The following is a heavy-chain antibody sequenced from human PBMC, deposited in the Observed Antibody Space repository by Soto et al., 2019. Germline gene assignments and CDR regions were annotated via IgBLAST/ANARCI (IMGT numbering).Heavy chain of an antibody. CDR2: ISAYNGNT. V-gene: IGHV1-18*04. CDR1: GYTFTSYG. Sequence: QVQLVQSGAEVKKPGASVKVSCKASGYTFTSYGISWVRQAPGQGLEWMGWISAYNGNTNYAQKLQGRVTMTTDTSTSTAYMELRSLRSDDTAVYYCARDQWLVLHYYSYGMDVWGQGTTVTVSS. J-gene: IGHJ6*02. D-gene: IGHD6-19*01. CDR3: ARDQWLVLHYYSYGMDV.